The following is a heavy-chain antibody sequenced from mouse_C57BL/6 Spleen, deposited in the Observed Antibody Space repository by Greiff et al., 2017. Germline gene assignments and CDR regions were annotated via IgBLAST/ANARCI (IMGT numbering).Heavy chain of an antibody. V-gene: IGHV7-4*01. D-gene: IGHD2-4*01. J-gene: IGHJ2*01. CDR1: GFTFTDYY. Sequence: EVQRVESGGGLVQPGASLRLSCAASGFTFTDYYMSWVRQPPGKAPEWLALIRNKANGYTTEYTASVKGRFTTSRDNSQNLLYLQMNSLSAEDSATYYCIKAVHDSVFDYWGKGTTLTVSS. CDR2: IRNKANGYTT. CDR3: IKAVHDSVFDY.